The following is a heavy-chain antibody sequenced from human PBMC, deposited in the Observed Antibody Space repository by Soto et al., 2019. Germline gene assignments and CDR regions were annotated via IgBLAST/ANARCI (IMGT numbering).Heavy chain of an antibody. CDR2: IYSSGSA. CDR1: GDSINNYY. D-gene: IGHD1-1*01. V-gene: IGHV4-4*07. J-gene: IGHJ4*02. Sequence: VRLQESGPGLVEPSETLSLTCSVSGDSINNYYWSWIRQPAGKGLEWLGRIYSSGSAKYNPSVRTRGTMSVDTTKNQVFLSVTSVTAADTAVDFCGRGGTRSADLPTYWGQGIQVIVSS. CDR3: GRGGTRSADLPTY.